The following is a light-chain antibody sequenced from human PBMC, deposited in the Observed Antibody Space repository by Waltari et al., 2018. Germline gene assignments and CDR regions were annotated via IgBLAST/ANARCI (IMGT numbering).Light chain of an antibody. J-gene: IGKJ4*01. V-gene: IGKV3-11*01. CDR3: QQRANWPPLT. Sequence: EIVLTQSPATLSLSPGERATLSCRASQSVSNFLAWYQQKPGQAPRLLIYHASNRATGITARFSGRGSGTDFTLTISSLEPGDSAVYYCQQRANWPPLTFGGGTRVEI. CDR1: QSVSNF. CDR2: HAS.